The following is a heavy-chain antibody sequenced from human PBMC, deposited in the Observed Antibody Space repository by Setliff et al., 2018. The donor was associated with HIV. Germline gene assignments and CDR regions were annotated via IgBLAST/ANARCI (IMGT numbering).Heavy chain of an antibody. CDR3: ARGSGGYCSGGSCYFGFGLAL. CDR1: GYTFTDYY. J-gene: IGHJ6*02. Sequence: SVKVSCKASGYTFTDYYMHWVRQAPGQGLEWMGGIIPIFNTANYAQKFQGRVTITADESTSTAYMELSSLGSEDTAVYYCARGSGGYCSGGSCYFGFGLALWGQGATVTVSS. CDR2: IIPIFNTA. D-gene: IGHD2-15*01. V-gene: IGHV1-69*13.